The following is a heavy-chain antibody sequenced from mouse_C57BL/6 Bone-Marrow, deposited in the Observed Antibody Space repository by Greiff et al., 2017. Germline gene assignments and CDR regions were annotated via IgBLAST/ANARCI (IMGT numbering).Heavy chain of an antibody. V-gene: IGHV1-50*01. CDR2: IDPSDSYT. J-gene: IGHJ4*01. Sequence: VQLQQPGAELVKPGASVKLSCKASGYTFTSYWMQWVKQRPGQGLEWIGEIDPSDSYTNYNQKFKGKATLTVDTSSSTAYMQLSSLTSEDSAVYYCARYYYGSRYYCAMDYWGQGTSVTVSS. CDR3: ARYYYGSRYYCAMDY. CDR1: GYTFTSYW. D-gene: IGHD1-1*01.